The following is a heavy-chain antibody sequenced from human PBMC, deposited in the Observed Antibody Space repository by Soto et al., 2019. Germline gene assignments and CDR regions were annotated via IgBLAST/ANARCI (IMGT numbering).Heavy chain of an antibody. CDR3: ASRGYDFWSGYYLGTDY. CDR1: GGSISSSSYY. J-gene: IGHJ4*02. D-gene: IGHD3-3*01. Sequence: SETLSLTCTVSGGSISSSSYYWGWIRQPPGKGLEWIGSIYYSGSTYYNPSLKSRVTISVDTSKNQFSLKLSSVTAADTAVYYCASRGYDFWSGYYLGTDYWGQGTLVTVSS. V-gene: IGHV4-39*01. CDR2: IYYSGST.